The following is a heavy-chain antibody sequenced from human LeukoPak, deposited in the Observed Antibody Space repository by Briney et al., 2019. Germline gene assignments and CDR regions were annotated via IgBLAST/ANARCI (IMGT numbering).Heavy chain of an antibody. Sequence: PGGSLRLSCAACGFTDSGTHMIGVPQAPGRGVDGVSPMYTGGNRYYPVSAKRRFTSSRDHSRNPLFLHMNTVSADDPAVYYCAKDEADSGGGVASWGQGTLVTVS. CDR1: GFTDSGTH. V-gene: IGHV3-53*01. CDR2: MYTGGNR. J-gene: IGHJ4*02. D-gene: IGHD3-16*01. CDR3: AKDEADSGGGVAS.